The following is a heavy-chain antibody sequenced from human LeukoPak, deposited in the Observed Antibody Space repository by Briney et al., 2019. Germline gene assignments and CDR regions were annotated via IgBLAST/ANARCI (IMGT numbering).Heavy chain of an antibody. CDR3: ARDRGYSGYDFGSLDAFDI. D-gene: IGHD5-12*01. Sequence: GGSLRLSCAASGFTFSSYSMNWVRQAPGKGLEWVSSISSSSSYIYYADSVKGRFTISRDNAKNSLYLQMNSLRAEDTAVYYCARDRGYSGYDFGSLDAFDIWGQGTMVTVSS. CDR1: GFTFSSYS. V-gene: IGHV3-21*01. J-gene: IGHJ3*02. CDR2: ISSSSSYI.